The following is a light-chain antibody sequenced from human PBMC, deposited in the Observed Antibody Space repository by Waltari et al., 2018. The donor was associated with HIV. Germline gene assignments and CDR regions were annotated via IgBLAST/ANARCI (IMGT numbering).Light chain of an antibody. CDR2: SDS. CDR3: AARDDILSGSWV. CDR1: ISNIGTNS. V-gene: IGLV1-44*01. Sequence: HSVLTQAPSASGTLGQRVTISCSGSISNIGTNSVSWFQQLPGMSPRLIIFSDSQRPSGVPDRFSASTSGTSASLAIDGLESGDEADYYCAARDDILSGSWVFGGGT. J-gene: IGLJ3*02.